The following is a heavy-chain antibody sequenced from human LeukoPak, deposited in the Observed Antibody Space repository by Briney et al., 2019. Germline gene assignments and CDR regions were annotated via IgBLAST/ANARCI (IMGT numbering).Heavy chain of an antibody. Sequence: SETLCLTCTVSGFSISTYWMTWIRQPPGKGLEWIGDIPYSGSTNDNPSPKSRVTILIETYTNHTSQHLNSITAVDTAAFYSAGNGGSGWSDYWGQGVLVTVSS. CDR1: GFSISTYW. V-gene: IGHV4-59*08. CDR2: IPYSGST. J-gene: IGHJ4*02. D-gene: IGHD6-19*01. CDR3: AGNGGSGWSDY.